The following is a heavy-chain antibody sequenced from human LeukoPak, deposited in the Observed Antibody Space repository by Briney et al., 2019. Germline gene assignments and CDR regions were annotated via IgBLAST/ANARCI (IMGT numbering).Heavy chain of an antibody. CDR3: ARNRPTTGDFIS. CDR1: GGTFSSYA. V-gene: IGHV1-69*05. CDR2: IIPIFGTA. J-gene: IGHJ4*02. Sequence: ASVKVSCKASGGTFSSYAINWVRQAPGQGLEWMGGIIPIFGTANYAQKFQGRVTMTRDTSTNTAYMELSALTSEDTAVYYCARNRPTTGDFISWGQGALVTVSS. D-gene: IGHD1-1*01.